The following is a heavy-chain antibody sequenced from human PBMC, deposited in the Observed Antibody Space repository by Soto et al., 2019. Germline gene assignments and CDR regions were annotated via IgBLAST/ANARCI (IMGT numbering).Heavy chain of an antibody. J-gene: IGHJ5*02. V-gene: IGHV1-8*01. CDR3: AREITYGSGSHNWFDP. CDR1: GYTFTSYD. D-gene: IGHD3-10*01. CDR2: MNPNSGNT. Sequence: QVQLVQSGAEVKKPGGSVKVSCKASGYTFTSYDINWVRQATGQGLEWMGWMNPNSGNTGYAQKFQGRVTMTRNTSISTAYMELSSLRSEDTAVYYCAREITYGSGSHNWFDPWGQGTLVTVSS.